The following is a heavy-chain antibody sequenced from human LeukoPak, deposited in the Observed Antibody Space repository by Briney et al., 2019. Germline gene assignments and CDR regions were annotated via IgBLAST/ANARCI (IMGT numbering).Heavy chain of an antibody. J-gene: IGHJ4*02. Sequence: PGGSLRLSCAASGFTFSSYAMSWVRQAPGKGLEWVSAISGSGGSTYYADSVKGRFTISRDNSKNTLYLQMNSLRAEDTAVYYCAKCPIVVVINPYFDYWGQGTLVTVSS. CDR3: AKCPIVVVINPYFDY. D-gene: IGHD3-22*01. CDR2: ISGSGGST. V-gene: IGHV3-23*01. CDR1: GFTFSSYA.